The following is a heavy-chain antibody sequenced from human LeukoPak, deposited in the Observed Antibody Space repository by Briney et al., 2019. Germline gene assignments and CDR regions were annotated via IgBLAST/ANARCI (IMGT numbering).Heavy chain of an antibody. D-gene: IGHD2-21*01. V-gene: IGHV3-7*01. CDR3: AKDRTSGIVVVSPGTL. CDR1: GFTFSSYW. J-gene: IGHJ4*02. Sequence: GGSLRLSCAASGFTFSSYWMSWVRQAPGKGLEWVANIKQDGSEKYYVDSVKGRFTISRDNAKNSLYLQMNSLRAEDTAVYYCAKDRTSGIVVVSPGTLWGQGTLVTVSS. CDR2: IKQDGSEK.